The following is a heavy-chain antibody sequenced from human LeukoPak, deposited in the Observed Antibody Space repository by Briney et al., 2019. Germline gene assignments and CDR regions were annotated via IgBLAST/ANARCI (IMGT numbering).Heavy chain of an antibody. CDR2: ISYDGSNK. CDR1: GFTFSSYA. V-gene: IGHV3-30-3*01. J-gene: IGHJ4*02. CDR3: ASPRRRFSYDSSGYSSLDS. Sequence: GGSLRLSCAASGFTFSSYAMHWVRQAPGKGLEWVAVISYDGSNKYYADSVKGRFTISRDNSKNTLYLQMNSLRAEDTAVYYCASPRRRFSYDSSGYSSLDSGGQGPRVTVSS. D-gene: IGHD3-22*01.